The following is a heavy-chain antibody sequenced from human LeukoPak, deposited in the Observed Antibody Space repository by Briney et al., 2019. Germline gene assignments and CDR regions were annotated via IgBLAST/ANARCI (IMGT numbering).Heavy chain of an antibody. J-gene: IGHJ4*02. CDR2: IYYSGST. D-gene: IGHD1-20*01. CDR1: GGSISSSSYY. CDR3: ATLTGTTRVV. Sequence: SETLSLTCTVSGGSISSSSYYWGWIRQPPGKGLEWIGSIYYSGSTYYNPSLKSRVTISVDTSKNQFSLKLSSVTAADTAVYYCATLTGTTRVVWGQGTLVTVSS. V-gene: IGHV4-39*07.